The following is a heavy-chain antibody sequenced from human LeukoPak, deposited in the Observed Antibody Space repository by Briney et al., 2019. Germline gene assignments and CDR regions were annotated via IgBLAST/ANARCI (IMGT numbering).Heavy chain of an antibody. CDR2: ISWNSGSI. J-gene: IGHJ4*02. D-gene: IGHD6-19*01. CDR1: GFTFDDYA. V-gene: IGHV3-9*03. CDR3: AKDLGVAGAFDY. Sequence: PGRSLRLSCAASGFTFDDYAMHWVRQAPGKGLEWVSGISWNSGSIGYADSVKGRFTISRDNAKNSLYLQMNSLRAEDMALYYCAKDLGVAGAFDYWGQGTLVTVSS.